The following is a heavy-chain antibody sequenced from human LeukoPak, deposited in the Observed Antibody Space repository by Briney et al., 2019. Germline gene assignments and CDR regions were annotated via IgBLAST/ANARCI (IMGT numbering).Heavy chain of an antibody. CDR1: GYTLTELS. D-gene: IGHD1-26*01. V-gene: IGHV1-24*01. CDR3: ATAGGWATPDYYYMDV. J-gene: IGHJ6*03. Sequence: ASVKVSSKVSGYTLTELSMHWVRQAPGKGLEWMGGFDPEDGETIYAQKFQGRVTMTEDTSTDTVYMELSSLRSEDTAVYYYATAGGWATPDYYYMDVWGKGTTVTVSS. CDR2: FDPEDGET.